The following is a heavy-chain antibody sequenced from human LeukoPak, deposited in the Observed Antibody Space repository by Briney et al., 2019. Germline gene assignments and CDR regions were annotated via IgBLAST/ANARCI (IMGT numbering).Heavy chain of an antibody. CDR1: GFTFSSDS. D-gene: IGHD5-18*01. V-gene: IGHV3-48*01. CDR3: ARGGYSYGFRTFDY. CDR2: ISSSSGTI. Sequence: PGGSLRLSCAASGFTFSSDSMNWVRQAPGKGLEWVSYISSSSGTIYYADSVKGRFTISRDNAKNSLYLQMNSLRAEDTAVYYCARGGYSYGFRTFDYWGQGTLVTVSS. J-gene: IGHJ4*02.